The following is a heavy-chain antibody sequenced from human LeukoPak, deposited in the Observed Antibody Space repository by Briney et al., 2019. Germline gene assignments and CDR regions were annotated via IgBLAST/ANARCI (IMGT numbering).Heavy chain of an antibody. Sequence: ASVKVSCKASGYSFSDYAIQWVRQAPGQRLEWMGWINAGNGKTKYSQNFQGRGTTTRDRSASTAYMELSSLRSEDTSIYYCARGRWTATETTYYLDYWGQGTLVTVSS. J-gene: IGHJ4*02. CDR3: ARGRWTATETTYYLDY. CDR1: GYSFSDYA. V-gene: IGHV1-3*01. CDR2: INAGNGKT. D-gene: IGHD4-17*01.